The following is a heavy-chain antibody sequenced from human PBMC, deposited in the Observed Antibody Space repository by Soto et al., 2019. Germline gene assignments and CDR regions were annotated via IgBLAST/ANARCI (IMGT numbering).Heavy chain of an antibody. D-gene: IGHD3-22*01. Sequence: SETLSLTCTVSGGSISSYYWSWIRQPPGKGLEWIGYIYYSGSTNYNPSLKSRVTISVDTSKNQFSLKLSSVTAADTAVYYCARGLNSYYYDSSGYYLFDYWGQGTLVTVSS. J-gene: IGHJ4*02. CDR1: GGSISSYY. CDR3: ARGLNSYYYDSSGYYLFDY. V-gene: IGHV4-59*01. CDR2: IYYSGST.